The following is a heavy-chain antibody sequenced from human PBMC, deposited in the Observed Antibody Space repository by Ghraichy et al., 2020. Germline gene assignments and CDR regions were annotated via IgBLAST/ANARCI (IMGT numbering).Heavy chain of an antibody. D-gene: IGHD3-9*01. CDR3: ARHLTYYDIGPNWFDP. CDR2: IYYSGST. Sequence: SETLSLTCTVSGGSISSSSYYWGWIRQPPGKGLEWIGSIYYSGSTYYNPSLKSRVTISVDTSKNQFSLKLSSVTAADTAVYYCARHLTYYDIGPNWFDPWGQGTLVTVSS. J-gene: IGHJ5*02. V-gene: IGHV4-39*01. CDR1: GGSISSSSYY.